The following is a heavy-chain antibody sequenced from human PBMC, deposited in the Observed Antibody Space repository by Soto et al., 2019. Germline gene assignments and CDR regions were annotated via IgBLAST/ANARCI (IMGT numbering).Heavy chain of an antibody. V-gene: IGHV2-70*11. D-gene: IGHD2-21*01. CDR1: GFSLSTSGMC. CDR3: ARDSVALYYYYYGMGV. Sequence: SGPTLVNPTQTLTLTCTFSGFSLSTSGMCVSWIRQPPGKALEWLARIDWDDDKYYSTSLKTRLTISKDTSKNQVVLTMTNMDPVDTATYYCARDSVALYYYYYGMGVWGQGTTVTVSS. J-gene: IGHJ6*02. CDR2: IDWDDDK.